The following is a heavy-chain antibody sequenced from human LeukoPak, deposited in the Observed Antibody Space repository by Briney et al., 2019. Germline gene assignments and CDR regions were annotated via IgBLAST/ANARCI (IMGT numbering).Heavy chain of an antibody. Sequence: ASVKVSCKASGYTFTGYYMHWVRQPPGQGLEWMGRINPNNGGTNYAQKFQGRVTMTRDTSISTAYMERSRLRSDDTAVYCCARIVVVANGPLFDPWGQGTLVTVSS. J-gene: IGHJ5*02. CDR2: INPNNGGT. CDR1: GYTFTGYY. V-gene: IGHV1-2*06. CDR3: ARIVVVANGPLFDP. D-gene: IGHD2-15*01.